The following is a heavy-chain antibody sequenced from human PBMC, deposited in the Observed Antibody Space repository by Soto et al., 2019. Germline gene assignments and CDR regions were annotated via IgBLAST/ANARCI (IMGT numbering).Heavy chain of an antibody. V-gene: IGHV3-21*01. CDR3: ASSRGYYDSSGYFEGI. CDR1: GFTFSSYS. D-gene: IGHD3-22*01. Sequence: GGSLRLSCAASGFTFSSYSMNWVRQAPGKGLEWVSSISSSSSYIYYADSVKGRFTISRDNAKNSLYLQMNSLRAEDTAVYYCASSRGYYDSSGYFEGIWGQGTMVTVSS. CDR2: ISSSSSYI. J-gene: IGHJ3*02.